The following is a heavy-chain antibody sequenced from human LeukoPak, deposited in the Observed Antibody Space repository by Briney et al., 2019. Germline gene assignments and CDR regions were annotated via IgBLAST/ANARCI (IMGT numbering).Heavy chain of an antibody. Sequence: GGSLRLSCAASGFTFGSYAMSWARQAPGKGLEWVSSISGSGGSIYYADSVKGRFTFSRDNSKNTLYVQMNSLRAEDTAVYYCARGTAATPKAPFDYWGQGTLVTVSS. V-gene: IGHV3-23*01. D-gene: IGHD6-13*01. J-gene: IGHJ4*02. CDR3: ARGTAATPKAPFDY. CDR1: GFTFGSYA. CDR2: ISGSGGSI.